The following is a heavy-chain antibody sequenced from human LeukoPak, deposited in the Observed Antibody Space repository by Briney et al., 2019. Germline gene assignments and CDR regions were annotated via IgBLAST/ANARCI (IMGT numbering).Heavy chain of an antibody. CDR2: IAVGSGTT. CDR3: AAAGYVWNLFGAFDT. CDR1: EFTFCSSV. J-gene: IGHJ3*02. V-gene: IGHV1-58*02. Sequence: ASVKVSCKAPEFTFCSSVMQWVRQARGQRLEWIGWIAVGSGTTNYPQNFQGRVTITRDMSTSTAYMELSSLRSDDTAVYYCAAAGYVWNLFGAFDTWGQGTVVTVSS. D-gene: IGHD1-20*01.